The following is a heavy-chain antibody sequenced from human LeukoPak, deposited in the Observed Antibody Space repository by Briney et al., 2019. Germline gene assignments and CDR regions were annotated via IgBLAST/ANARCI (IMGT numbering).Heavy chain of an antibody. J-gene: IGHJ4*02. CDR1: GGTFSSYA. V-gene: IGHV1-69*13. Sequence: ASVKVSCKASGGTFSSYAISWVRQAPGQGLEWMGGIIPIFGTANYAQKFQGRVTITADESTSTAYMELSSLRSEDTAVYYCARVLYYYGSGSYYTAKYYFDYWGQGTLVTVS. CDR3: ARVLYYYGSGSYYTAKYYFDY. D-gene: IGHD3-10*01. CDR2: IIPIFGTA.